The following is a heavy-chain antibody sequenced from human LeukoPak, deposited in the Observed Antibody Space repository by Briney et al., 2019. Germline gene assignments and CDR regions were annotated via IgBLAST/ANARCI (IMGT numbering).Heavy chain of an antibody. V-gene: IGHV3-23*01. CDR3: ARAPYGGYYGMDV. Sequence: PGGSLRLSCAASGFTFSSYAMSWVRQAPGKGLEWVSAISGSGGSTYYADSVKGRFTISGDNSKSTLYLQMNSLRAEDTAVYYCARAPYGGYYGMDVWGQGTTVTVSS. CDR2: ISGSGGST. CDR1: GFTFSSYA. J-gene: IGHJ6*02. D-gene: IGHD4-17*01.